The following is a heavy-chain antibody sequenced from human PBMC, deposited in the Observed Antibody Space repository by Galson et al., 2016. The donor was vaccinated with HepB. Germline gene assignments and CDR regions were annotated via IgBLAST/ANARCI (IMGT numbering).Heavy chain of an antibody. V-gene: IGHV3-11*01. Sequence: PRLSCAASGFTFSDYYVSWIRQAPGKGLQWVSYISSTGTSMHYTDSVKGRFTLARDNAKKSVFLHMASLTPDDTGVYHCAREVTSGRYLDNWGQGTLVTVSS. CDR2: ISSTGTSM. D-gene: IGHD1-26*01. J-gene: IGHJ4*02. CDR3: AREVTSGRYLDN. CDR1: GFTFSDYY.